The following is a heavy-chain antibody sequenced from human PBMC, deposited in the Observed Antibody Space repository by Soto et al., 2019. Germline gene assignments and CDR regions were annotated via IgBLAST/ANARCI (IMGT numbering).Heavy chain of an antibody. CDR3: ARWGTTGGLDV. CDR2: TSYDGSGK. Sequence: QVQLVESGGGVVQPGTSLRLSCVGSGFTFRSYVIHWVRQAPGKGLEWVALTSYDGSGKYYGDSVRGRFTISRDNSRNTVERQMDSLRLEDTALYYCARWGTTGGLDVWGQGTLVSVSS. J-gene: IGHJ1*01. CDR1: GFTFRSYV. V-gene: IGHV3-30*19. D-gene: IGHD3-16*01.